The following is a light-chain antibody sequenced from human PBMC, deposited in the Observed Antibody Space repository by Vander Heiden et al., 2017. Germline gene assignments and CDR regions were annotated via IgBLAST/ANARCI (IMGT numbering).Light chain of an antibody. CDR2: GAS. CDR3: QQYGSSPYT. Sequence: EIVLPQSPVTLSLSPGERAPLSCRASQCVSSSSLAWYQQKTGQAPRLLIYGASSRATGIPDRFSGSGSGTGFTLTISRLEPEDFAVYYCQQYGSSPYTFGQGTKLEIK. V-gene: IGKV3-20*01. CDR1: QCVSSSS. J-gene: IGKJ2*01.